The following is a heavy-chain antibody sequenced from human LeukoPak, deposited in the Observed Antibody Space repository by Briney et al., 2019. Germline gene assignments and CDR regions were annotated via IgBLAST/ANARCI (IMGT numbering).Heavy chain of an antibody. CDR3: ARLWVVDFWSGYWRGRLYGGDYMDV. V-gene: IGHV4-39*07. CDR2: IYYSGST. J-gene: IGHJ6*03. Sequence: SETLSLTCTVSGGSISSSSYYWGWIRQPPGKGLEWIGSIYYSGSTYYNPSLKSRVTISVDTSKNQFSLKLSSVTAADTAVYYCARLWVVDFWSGYWRGRLYGGDYMDVWGKGTTVTVSS. CDR1: GGSISSSSYY. D-gene: IGHD3-3*01.